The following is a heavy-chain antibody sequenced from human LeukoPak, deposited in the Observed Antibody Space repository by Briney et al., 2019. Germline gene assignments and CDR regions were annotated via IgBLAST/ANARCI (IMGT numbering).Heavy chain of an antibody. J-gene: IGHJ1*01. Sequence: KPGESLKISCAASGFTFSDYYMTRIRQAPGKGLEWISYISSSGSTIYYADSVKGRFTISRDNAKNSLYLQMNSLRAEDTAVFYCASGGHYYDNSGYLLQYWGQGTLVTVSS. D-gene: IGHD3-22*01. CDR2: ISSSGSTI. CDR1: GFTFSDYY. CDR3: ASGGHYYDNSGYLLQY. V-gene: IGHV3-11*04.